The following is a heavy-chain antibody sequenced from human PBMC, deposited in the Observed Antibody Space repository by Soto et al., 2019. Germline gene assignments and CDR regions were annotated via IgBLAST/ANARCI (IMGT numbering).Heavy chain of an antibody. J-gene: IGHJ6*02. CDR2: ISSSSSYI. Sequence: PGGSLRLSCAASGFTFSSYSMNWVRQAPGKGLEWVASISSSSSYIYYADSVKGRFTISRDNAKKSLYLQMNSLRAEDTAVYYCARDSAGYSSSIYYYYGIDVWGQGTTVTVSS. D-gene: IGHD6-13*01. V-gene: IGHV3-21*01. CDR1: GFTFSSYS. CDR3: ARDSAGYSSSIYYYYGIDV.